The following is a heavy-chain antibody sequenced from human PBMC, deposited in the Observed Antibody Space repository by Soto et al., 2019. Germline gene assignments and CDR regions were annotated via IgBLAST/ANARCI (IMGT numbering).Heavy chain of an antibody. CDR2: ISGSGGST. V-gene: IGHV3-23*01. D-gene: IGHD3-10*01. CDR3: AKQGFGELSVYYYGMDV. Sequence: GSLRLSCAASGFTFSSYAMSWVRQAPGKGLEWVSAISGSGGSTYYADSVKGRFTISRDNSKNTLYLQMNSLRAEDTAVYYCAKQGFGELSVYYYGMDVWGQGTTVTVSS. CDR1: GFTFSSYA. J-gene: IGHJ6*02.